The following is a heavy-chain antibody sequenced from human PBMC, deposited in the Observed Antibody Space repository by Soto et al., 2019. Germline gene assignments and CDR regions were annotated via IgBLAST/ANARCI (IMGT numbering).Heavy chain of an antibody. Sequence: EVQLVESGGGLVQPGGSLRLSCAASGFTISSYDIYWVRQATGKALEWFSTISSAGYTYYSDSVKGRFTISRDSAKNSLFLQINSLRAGDTAVYYCARNGGGLDYWGPGTLVTVSS. J-gene: IGHJ4*02. CDR2: ISSAGYT. D-gene: IGHD2-15*01. CDR3: ARNGGGLDY. V-gene: IGHV3-13*01. CDR1: GFTISSYD.